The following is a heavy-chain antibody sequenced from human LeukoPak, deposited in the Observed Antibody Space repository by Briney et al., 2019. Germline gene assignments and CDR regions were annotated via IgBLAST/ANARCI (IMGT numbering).Heavy chain of an antibody. Sequence: ASVKVSCKASGYTFTNYGITWMRQAPGQGLEWMGWISAYNGNTNYAQKLQGRVTMTTDTSTSTAYMELRSLRSDDTAVYYCARDYCSTTSCYSPWGQGTLVTVSS. V-gene: IGHV1-18*01. CDR1: GYTFTNYG. J-gene: IGHJ5*02. CDR3: ARDYCSTTSCYSP. D-gene: IGHD2-2*01. CDR2: ISAYNGNT.